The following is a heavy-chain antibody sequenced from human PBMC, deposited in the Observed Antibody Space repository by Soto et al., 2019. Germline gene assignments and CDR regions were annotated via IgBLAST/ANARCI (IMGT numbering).Heavy chain of an antibody. J-gene: IGHJ4*02. D-gene: IGHD2-21*02. CDR1: GFTFSSYW. Sequence: EVQLVESGGGLVQPGGSLRLSCAASGFTFSSYWMSWVRQAPGKGLEWVANIKQDGSDKYYVDSVKGRFTISRDNAKNSLYLKMNSLRAEDTAVYYCAREKVGVVVTATFDYWCQGTLVTVSS. CDR3: AREKVGVVVTATFDY. V-gene: IGHV3-7*01. CDR2: IKQDGSDK.